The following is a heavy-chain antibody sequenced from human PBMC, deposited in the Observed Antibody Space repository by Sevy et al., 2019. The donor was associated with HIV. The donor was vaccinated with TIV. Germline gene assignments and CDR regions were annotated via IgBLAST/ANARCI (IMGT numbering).Heavy chain of an antibody. V-gene: IGHV4-59*01. J-gene: IGHJ4*02. Sequence: SETLSLTCTVSGGSISSYYWSWIRQPPGKGLEWIGYIYYSGSTNYNPSLKSRVTISVDTSKNQFSLKLSSVTAADTAVYYCARDMLGYCSSTSCYAEGYFDYWGQGTLVTVFS. CDR2: IYYSGST. CDR3: ARDMLGYCSSTSCYAEGYFDY. D-gene: IGHD2-2*01. CDR1: GGSISSYY.